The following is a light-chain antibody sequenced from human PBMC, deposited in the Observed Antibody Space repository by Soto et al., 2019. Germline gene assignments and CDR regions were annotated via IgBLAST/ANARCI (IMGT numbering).Light chain of an antibody. Sequence: DIQLTQSPSFLSASVGDRVTITCRASQGISSYLAWYQQKPGKAPKLLIYAASTLQSGVPSRFSGSGSGTEFTLTISRLQPEDFATYYCQQLNSYPLTFGRGTKVEVK. V-gene: IGKV1-9*01. CDR3: QQLNSYPLT. CDR1: QGISSY. CDR2: AAS. J-gene: IGKJ4*01.